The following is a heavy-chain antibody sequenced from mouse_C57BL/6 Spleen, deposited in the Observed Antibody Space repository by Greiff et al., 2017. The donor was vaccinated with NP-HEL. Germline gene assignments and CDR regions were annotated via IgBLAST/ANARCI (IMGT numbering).Heavy chain of an antibody. D-gene: IGHD2-5*01. CDR1: GYTFTSYW. CDR3: ARSGSNCAMDY. Sequence: QVQLQQPGPELVKPGASVKMSCKASGYTFTSYWITWVKQRPGQGLEWIGDIYPGSGSTNYNEQFKSKATLTVDTSSSTAYMQLSRLTDEAAADYCCARSGSNCAMDYWGQGTSVTVSS. CDR2: IYPGSGST. V-gene: IGHV1-55*01. J-gene: IGHJ4*01.